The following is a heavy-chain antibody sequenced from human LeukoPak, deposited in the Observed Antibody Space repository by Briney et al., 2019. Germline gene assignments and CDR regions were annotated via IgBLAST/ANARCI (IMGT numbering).Heavy chain of an antibody. CDR1: GFTFSNYA. D-gene: IGHD7-27*01. J-gene: IGHJ4*02. V-gene: IGHV3-23*01. CDR3: AKDATPFNSIWDYFDS. Sequence: GGSLRLSCAASGFTFSNYAMNWVRQAPGKGLEWVAGTGDGDDIHYADSVKGRFTGSRDDSKNTLYLQMSSLRIEDTAVYYCAKDATPFNSIWDYFDSWGQGTLVTVSA. CDR2: TGDGDDI.